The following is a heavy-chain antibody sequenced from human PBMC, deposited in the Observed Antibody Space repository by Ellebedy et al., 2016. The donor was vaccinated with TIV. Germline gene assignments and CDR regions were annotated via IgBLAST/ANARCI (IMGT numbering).Heavy chain of an antibody. J-gene: IGHJ5*02. V-gene: IGHV1-8*01. D-gene: IGHD3-22*01. CDR3: VRGVVIRSGIFKNWFDP. CDR2: MNPNSGNT. CDR1: GYTFTSYD. Sequence: ASVKVSXXTSGYTFTSYDINWVRQATGQGLEWMGWMNPNSGNTGYAQKFQGRVTMTSNTSTSTAYMELSSLRSEDSAVYYCVRGVVIRSGIFKNWFDPWGRGTLVTVSS.